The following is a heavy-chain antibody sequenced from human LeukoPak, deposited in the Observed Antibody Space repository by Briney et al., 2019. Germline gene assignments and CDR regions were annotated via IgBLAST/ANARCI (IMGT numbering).Heavy chain of an antibody. V-gene: IGHV4-31*03. Sequence: SETLSLTCTVSGGSISSGGWYWSGHRQHQGMGRKWVGYIYYSGSTYYNPSLKSRVTISVDTSKNQFSLKLSSVTAADTAVYYCARDASNAGGFDYWGQGTLVTVSS. CDR1: GGSISSGGWY. CDR2: IYYSGST. D-gene: IGHD2-2*01. J-gene: IGHJ4*02. CDR3: ARDASNAGGFDY.